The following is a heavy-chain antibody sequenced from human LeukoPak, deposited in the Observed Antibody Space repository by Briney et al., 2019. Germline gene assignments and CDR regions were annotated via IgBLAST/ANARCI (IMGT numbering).Heavy chain of an antibody. CDR3: AKERAAIFYY. CDR1: GFTFSSYG. D-gene: IGHD2-2*02. J-gene: IGHJ4*02. V-gene: IGHV3-33*06. CDR2: IWYDGSNK. Sequence: GWSLRLSCAASGFTFSSYGMHWVRQAPGKGLEWVAVIWYDGSNKYYADSVKGRFTISRDHSKNTLYLQMNSLRAEDTAVYYCAKERAAIFYYWGPGTLVTVSS.